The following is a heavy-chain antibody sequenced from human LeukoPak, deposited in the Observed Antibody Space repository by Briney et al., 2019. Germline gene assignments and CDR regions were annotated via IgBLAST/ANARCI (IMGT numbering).Heavy chain of an antibody. J-gene: IGHJ4*02. Sequence: PGGSLRLSCAASGFTFSSHSMNWVRQAPGKGLEWVSSISSSSSYIYYADSVKGRFTISRDNAKNSLYLQMNSLRAEDTAVYYCARDPYSGSYYLDYWGQGTLVTVSS. CDR1: GFTFSSHS. V-gene: IGHV3-21*01. D-gene: IGHD1-26*01. CDR2: ISSSSSYI. CDR3: ARDPYSGSYYLDY.